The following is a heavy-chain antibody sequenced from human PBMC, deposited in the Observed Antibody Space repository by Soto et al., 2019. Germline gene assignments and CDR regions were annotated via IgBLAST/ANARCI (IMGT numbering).Heavy chain of an antibody. J-gene: IGHJ6*02. V-gene: IGHV4-59*01. CDR2: IYYSGST. Sequence: SETLSLTCTVSGGSISSYYWSWIRQPPGKGLEWIGYIYYSGSTNYNPSLKSRVTISVDTSKNQFSLKLSSVTAADTAVYYCARYVTAMAHINYYSGRDVWGQGTRVTVSS. CDR1: GGSISSYY. D-gene: IGHD5-18*01. CDR3: ARYVTAMAHINYYSGRDV.